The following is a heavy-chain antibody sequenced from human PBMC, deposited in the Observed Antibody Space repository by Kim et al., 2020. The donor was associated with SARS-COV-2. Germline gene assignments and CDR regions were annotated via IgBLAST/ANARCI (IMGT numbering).Heavy chain of an antibody. V-gene: IGHV4-59*01. CDR3: ARFGMLEDGMDV. CDR2: IYYSGST. Sequence: SETLSLTCTVSGGSISSYYWSWIRQPPGKGLEWIGYIYYSGSTNYNPSLKSRVTISVDTSKNQFSLKLSSVTAADTAVYYCARFGMLEDGMDVWGQGTTVPAPS. CDR1: GGSISSYY. J-gene: IGHJ6*02. D-gene: IGHD2-8*01.